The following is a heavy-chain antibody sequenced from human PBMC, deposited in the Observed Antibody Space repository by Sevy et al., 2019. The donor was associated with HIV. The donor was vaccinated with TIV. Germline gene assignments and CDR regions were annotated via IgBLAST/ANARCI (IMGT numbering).Heavy chain of an antibody. CDR3: AREGCXRPHDY. V-gene: IGHV3-23*01. D-gene: IGHD6-19*01. CDR2: LSFGCGKI. Sequence: GGSLRLSCAVSGFNFNIYSMSWVRQAPGKGLEWVSTLSFGCGKINYADSVKGRFIISRDDSKNTLYLQMNSLRAEDTAVYFCAREGCXRPHDYWGQGTLVTVSS. J-gene: IGHJ4*02. CDR1: GFNFNIYS.